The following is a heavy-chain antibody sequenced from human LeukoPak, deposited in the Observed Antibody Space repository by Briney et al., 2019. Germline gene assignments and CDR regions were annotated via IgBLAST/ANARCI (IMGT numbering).Heavy chain of an antibody. J-gene: IGHJ3*01. D-gene: IGHD1-26*01. V-gene: IGHV3-23*01. Sequence: GGSLRLSCTASGFTFSAYAMMWVRQAPGKGPEWVSAIRGGGTSEFYADSVNGRFTISRDNSKDTLYLQMNSLRAEDTAVFYCARDGVGTAFDLWGQGTMVTVSS. CDR1: GFTFSAYA. CDR2: IRGGGTSE. CDR3: ARDGVGTAFDL.